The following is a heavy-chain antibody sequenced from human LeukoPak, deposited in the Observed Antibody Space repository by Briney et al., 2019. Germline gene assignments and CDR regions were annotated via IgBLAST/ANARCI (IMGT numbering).Heavy chain of an antibody. CDR1: GFTFSSYS. V-gene: IGHV3-48*01. D-gene: IGHD3-3*01. CDR3: ARDEFSVYCDFWSGAYGMDV. Sequence: PGGSLRLSCAASGFTFSSYSMSWVRQAPGKGLEWVSYISSSSSTIYYADSVKGRFTISRDNAENSLYLQMNSLRAEDTAVYYCARDEFSVYCDFWSGAYGMDVWGQGTTVTVSS. CDR2: ISSSSSTI. J-gene: IGHJ6*02.